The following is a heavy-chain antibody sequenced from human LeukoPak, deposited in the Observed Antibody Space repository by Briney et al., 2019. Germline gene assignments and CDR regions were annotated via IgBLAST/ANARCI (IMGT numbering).Heavy chain of an antibody. J-gene: IGHJ5*02. V-gene: IGHV3-21*01. CDR1: GFTFISYS. CDR3: ARDKGIAAAGRGGWFDP. CDR2: ISSSSSYI. D-gene: IGHD6-13*01. Sequence: PGVPLRLSCTASGFTFISYSMNWLRQARGKELEWVSSISSSSSYIYYADSVKGRFTISRDNAKNSLYLQMNSLRAEDTAVYYCARDKGIAAAGRGGWFDPWGQGTLVTVSS.